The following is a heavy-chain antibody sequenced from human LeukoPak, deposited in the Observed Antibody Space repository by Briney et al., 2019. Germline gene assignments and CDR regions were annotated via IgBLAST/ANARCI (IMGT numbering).Heavy chain of an antibody. D-gene: IGHD4-17*01. Sequence: SETLSLTCTVSGGSIITRSFYWGWIRQPPGKGLEWIGSIYYSGSTYYNPSLKSRVTISVDTSKNQFSLKLSSVTAADTAVFYCARHDCSDDDPNCFDYWGQGTLVTVSS. J-gene: IGHJ4*02. CDR2: IYYSGST. V-gene: IGHV4-39*01. CDR3: ARHDCSDDDPNCFDY. CDR1: GGSIITRSFY.